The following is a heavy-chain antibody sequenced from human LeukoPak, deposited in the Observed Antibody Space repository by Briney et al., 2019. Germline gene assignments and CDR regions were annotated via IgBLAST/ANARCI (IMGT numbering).Heavy chain of an antibody. CDR3: AKAPVTTCRGAYCYPFDY. CDR1: GFTVSSTY. J-gene: IGHJ4*02. CDR2: IYSGGTT. V-gene: IGHV3-53*01. D-gene: IGHD2-21*01. Sequence: GGSLRLSCAASGFTVSSTYMSWVRQAPGKGLEWVSVIYSGGTTYYADSVKGRFTISRDNAKNSLYLQMNSLRPEDAAVYYCAKAPVTTCRGAYCYPFDYWGQGTLVTVSS.